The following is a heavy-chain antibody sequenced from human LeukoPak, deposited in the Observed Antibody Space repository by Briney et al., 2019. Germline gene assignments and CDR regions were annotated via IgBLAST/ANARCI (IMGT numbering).Heavy chain of an antibody. CDR1: GGSISSGGYY. J-gene: IGHJ2*01. CDR2: IYYSGST. Sequence: NPSETLSLTCTVSGGSISSGGYYWSWIRQHPGKGLEWIGYIYYSGSTYYNPSLKSRVTISVDTSKNQFSLTLSSVTAVDTAVYYCARDFRSPHWYFDLWGRGTLVTVSS. V-gene: IGHV4-61*08. CDR3: ARDFRSPHWYFDL.